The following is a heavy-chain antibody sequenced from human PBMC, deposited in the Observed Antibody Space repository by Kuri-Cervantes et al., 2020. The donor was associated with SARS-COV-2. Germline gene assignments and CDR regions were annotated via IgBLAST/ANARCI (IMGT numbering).Heavy chain of an antibody. J-gene: IGHJ6*02. D-gene: IGHD4-11*01. Sequence: GGSLRLSCAASGFTFSSYAMSWVRQAPGKGLEWVSAISGSGGSTYYADSVKGRFTISRDNSENTVYLQMNSLRVEDTAVYYCARDSKLDVWGQGTTVTVSS. V-gene: IGHV3-23*01. CDR3: ARDSKLDV. CDR2: ISGSGGST. CDR1: GFTFSSYA.